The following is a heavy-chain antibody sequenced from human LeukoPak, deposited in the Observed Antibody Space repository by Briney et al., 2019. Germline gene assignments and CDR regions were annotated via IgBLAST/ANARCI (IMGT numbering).Heavy chain of an antibody. J-gene: IGHJ4*02. CDR1: GFTFGDYA. CDR2: IRSKAYGGTT. Sequence: GGSLRLSCTASGFTFGDYAMSWFRQAPGKGLEWVGFIRSKAYGGTTEYAASVKGRFTISRDDSKSIAYLQMNSLKTEDTAVYYCTRKRGYSGYVHFDYWGQGTLVTVSS. V-gene: IGHV3-49*03. D-gene: IGHD5-12*01. CDR3: TRKRGYSGYVHFDY.